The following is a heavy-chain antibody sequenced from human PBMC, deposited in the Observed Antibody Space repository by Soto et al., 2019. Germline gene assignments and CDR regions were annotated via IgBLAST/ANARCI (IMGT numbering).Heavy chain of an antibody. Sequence: PGGSLILSCAASGFTFNSYVMTWVRQAPGEGLEWVSSISRSGRGSAYYADSVKGRFTISRDNSENTLFLQMNNLRDEDTALYYCARGRYLDSSDYWVANLPFDHWGLGTLVTVSS. CDR3: ARGRYLDSSDYWVANLPFDH. CDR1: GFTFNSYV. D-gene: IGHD3-22*01. J-gene: IGHJ4*02. V-gene: IGHV3-23*01. CDR2: ISRSGRGSA.